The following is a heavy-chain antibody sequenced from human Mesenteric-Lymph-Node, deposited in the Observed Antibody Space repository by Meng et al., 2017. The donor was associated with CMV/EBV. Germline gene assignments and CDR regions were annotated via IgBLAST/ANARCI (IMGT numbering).Heavy chain of an antibody. V-gene: IGHV1-2*06. CDR2: INPNSGGT. Sequence: SGYCVTGYDMHWVRQAPGQGREGMGRINPNSGGTNYAQKCQGRVTMTRDTSISTGYMEVSRLRSDDTAVYYCARDITMVRGVPVDYWGQGTLVTVSS. J-gene: IGHJ4*02. CDR3: ARDITMVRGVPVDY. CDR1: GYCVTGYD. D-gene: IGHD3-10*01.